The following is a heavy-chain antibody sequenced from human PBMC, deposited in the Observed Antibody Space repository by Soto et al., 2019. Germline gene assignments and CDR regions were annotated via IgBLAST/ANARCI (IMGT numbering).Heavy chain of an antibody. CDR3: ARIGDYYDSSGYYYYFDY. D-gene: IGHD3-22*01. Sequence: SETLSLTCTVSGGSISSSSYYWGWIRQPPGKGLEWIGSIYYSGSTYYNPSLKSRVTISVDTSKNQFSLKLISVTAADTAVYYCARIGDYYDSSGYYYYFDYWGQGTLVTVSS. CDR1: GGSISSSSYY. V-gene: IGHV4-39*01. CDR2: IYYSGST. J-gene: IGHJ4*02.